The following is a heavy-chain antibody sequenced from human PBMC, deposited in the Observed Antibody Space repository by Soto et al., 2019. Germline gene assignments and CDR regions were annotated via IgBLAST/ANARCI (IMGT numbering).Heavy chain of an antibody. CDR3: ARDTGYYDSSGKNFFDY. V-gene: IGHV4-30-4*01. J-gene: IGHJ4*02. CDR1: GGSITSGDYC. D-gene: IGHD3-22*01. CDR2: IYYSGST. Sequence: SETLSLTCTVSGGSITSGDYCWSWIRQPPGKGLEWIGYIYYSGSTSYNPSLKSRVTISVDTSKNQFSLKLSSVTAADTAVYYCARDTGYYDSSGKNFFDYWGQGTLVTVSS.